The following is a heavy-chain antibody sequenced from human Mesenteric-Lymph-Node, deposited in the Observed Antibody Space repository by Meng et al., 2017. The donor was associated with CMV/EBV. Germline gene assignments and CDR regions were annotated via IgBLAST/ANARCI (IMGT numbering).Heavy chain of an antibody. V-gene: IGHV1-2*02. Sequence: ASVKVSCKASGYYFTGYNMHWVRQAPGQGLEWMGWINPKSGGTHHAQKFQGRVTMTTDTSTTTAYMELNSLRSDDTAVYYCAALDGRIYKWFDPWGQGTLVTVSS. J-gene: IGHJ5*02. CDR2: INPKSGGT. D-gene: IGHD2/OR15-2a*01. CDR1: GYYFTGYN. CDR3: AALDGRIYKWFDP.